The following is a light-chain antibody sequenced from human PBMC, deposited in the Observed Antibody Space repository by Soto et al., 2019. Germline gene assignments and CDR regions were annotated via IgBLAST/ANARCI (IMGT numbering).Light chain of an antibody. J-gene: IGKJ1*01. Sequence: EIVLTQSPGTLSLSPGERATLSCRASQSVSSSYLAWYQQKPGQAPRLLIYGASSRATGIPDRFSASGSETDFTLTISRLEPEDFAVYYCQEYGSSWWTFVRWTKVEFE. CDR2: GAS. CDR1: QSVSSSY. V-gene: IGKV3-20*01. CDR3: QEYGSSWWT.